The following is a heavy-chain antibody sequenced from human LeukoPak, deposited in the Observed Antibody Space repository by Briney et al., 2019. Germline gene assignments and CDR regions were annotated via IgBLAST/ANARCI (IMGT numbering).Heavy chain of an antibody. CDR3: ARETVVVVAATKAARWFDP. Sequence: PSETLSLTCTVSGYSISSGYYWGWIRQPPGKGLEWIGSIYHSGSTYYNPSLKSRVTISVDTSKNQFSLKLSSVTAADTAVYYCARETVVVVAATKAARWFDPWGQGTLVTVSS. V-gene: IGHV4-38-2*02. D-gene: IGHD2-15*01. CDR1: GYSISSGYY. CDR2: IYHSGST. J-gene: IGHJ5*02.